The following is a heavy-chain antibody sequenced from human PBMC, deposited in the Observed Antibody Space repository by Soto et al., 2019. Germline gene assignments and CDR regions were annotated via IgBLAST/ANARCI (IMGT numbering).Heavy chain of an antibody. CDR3: ARGSSGWDD. Sequence: QVQLQESGPGLVKPSETLSLPCTVSGGYISSFYWSWIRQHAGKGLEWIGRIYSGGRNNYNPSLKSRATISVDTSKNQLSLRLSSVTDADPAKYYCARGSSGWDDWGQEPWSPSP. D-gene: IGHD6-25*01. CDR1: GGYISSFY. J-gene: IGHJ4*01. V-gene: IGHV4-4*07. CDR2: IYSGGRN.